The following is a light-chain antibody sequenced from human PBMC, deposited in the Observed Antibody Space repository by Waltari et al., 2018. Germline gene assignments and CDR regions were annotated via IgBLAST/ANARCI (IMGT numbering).Light chain of an antibody. CDR2: RTA. CDR3: AAWDDSLSGPWV. CDR1: RSHIGVNC. J-gene: IGLJ3*02. V-gene: IGLV1-47*01. Sequence: QSVLTQPASASGTPGQRVTVSCSGSRSHIGVNCVRWYQPLPGTAPQPLLYRTAQRPSGVPDRFSGSKSGTSASLAISGLRSEDEADYYCAAWDDSLSGPWVFGGGTKVTVL.